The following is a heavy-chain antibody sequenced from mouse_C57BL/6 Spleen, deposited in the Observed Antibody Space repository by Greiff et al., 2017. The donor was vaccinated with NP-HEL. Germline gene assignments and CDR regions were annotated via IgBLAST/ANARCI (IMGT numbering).Heavy chain of an antibody. V-gene: IGHV1-61*01. Sequence: QVQLQQPGAELVRPGSSVKLSYKASGYTFTSYWMEWVKQRPGQGLEWIGNIYPSDSETHYNQKFKDKATLTVDKSSSTAYMQLSSLTSEDSAVYYCARQLLYGSFAYWGQGTLVTVSA. J-gene: IGHJ3*01. CDR3: ARQLLYGSFAY. CDR1: GYTFTSYW. D-gene: IGHD2-2*01. CDR2: IYPSDSET.